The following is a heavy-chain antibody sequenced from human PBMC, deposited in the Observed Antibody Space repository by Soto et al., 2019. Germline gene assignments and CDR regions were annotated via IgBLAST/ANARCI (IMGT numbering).Heavy chain of an antibody. Sequence: ASVKVSCKASGGTFSSYAISWVRQAPGQGLEWMGGIIPIFGTANYAQKFQGRVTITADESTSTAYMELSSLRSEDTAVYYCASSKRHCSGGSCYSVDYYYYYGMDVWGQGTTVTVSS. D-gene: IGHD2-15*01. CDR3: ASSKRHCSGGSCYSVDYYYYYGMDV. V-gene: IGHV1-69*13. CDR2: IIPIFGTA. J-gene: IGHJ6*02. CDR1: GGTFSSYA.